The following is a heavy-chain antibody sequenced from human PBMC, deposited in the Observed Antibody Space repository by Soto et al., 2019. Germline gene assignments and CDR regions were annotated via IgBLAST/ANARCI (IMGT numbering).Heavy chain of an antibody. D-gene: IGHD6-6*01. CDR2: ISYDGSNK. V-gene: IGHV3-30-3*01. Sequence: PGGSLRLSCAASGFTFSSYAMHWVRQAPGKGLEWVAVISYDGSNKYYADSVKGRFTISRDNSKNTPYLQMNSLRAEDTAVYYCARGPLEYSSSFYFDYWGQGTLVTVSS. J-gene: IGHJ4*02. CDR3: ARGPLEYSSSFYFDY. CDR1: GFTFSSYA.